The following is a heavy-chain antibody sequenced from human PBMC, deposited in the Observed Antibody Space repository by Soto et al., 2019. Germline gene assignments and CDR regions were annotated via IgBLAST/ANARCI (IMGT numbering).Heavy chain of an antibody. CDR2: IYYSGST. J-gene: IGHJ5*02. Sequence: QVQLQESGPGLVKPSETLSLTCTVSGGSISSYYWSWIRQPPGKGLEWIGYIYYSGSTNYNPSLKRRATISVDTPTNQLSLKLSSVTAADAAVYYCASETVAVSWFDPWGQGTLVTVSS. V-gene: IGHV4-59*01. CDR1: GGSISSYY. CDR3: ASETVAVSWFDP. D-gene: IGHD4-17*01.